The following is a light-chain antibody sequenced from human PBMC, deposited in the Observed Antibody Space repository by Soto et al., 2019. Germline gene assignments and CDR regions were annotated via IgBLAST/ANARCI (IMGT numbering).Light chain of an antibody. CDR3: QQYAVSPIT. CDR2: DAS. CDR1: PSVTNF. J-gene: IGKJ5*01. Sequence: EIVLTQSPATVSLSPWERATLSCRASPSVTNFLAWYQQKPGQAPRLLIYDASNRAAGIPDRFSGSGSGTDFTLTISRLEPEDFAVFYCQQYAVSPITFGQGTRLEIK. V-gene: IGKV3-20*01.